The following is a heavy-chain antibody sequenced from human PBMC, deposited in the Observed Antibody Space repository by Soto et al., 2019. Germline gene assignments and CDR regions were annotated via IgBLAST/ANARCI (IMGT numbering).Heavy chain of an antibody. Sequence: GASVKVSCKASGYTFTSYDINWVRQATGQGLEWMGWMNPNSGNTGYAQKFQGRVTMTRNTSISTAYMELSSLRSEDTAVYYCARVVLPYSSSWSAAFDIWGQGTMVTVSS. CDR2: MNPNSGNT. CDR3: ARVVLPYSSSWSAAFDI. CDR1: GYTFTSYD. V-gene: IGHV1-8*01. J-gene: IGHJ3*02. D-gene: IGHD6-13*01.